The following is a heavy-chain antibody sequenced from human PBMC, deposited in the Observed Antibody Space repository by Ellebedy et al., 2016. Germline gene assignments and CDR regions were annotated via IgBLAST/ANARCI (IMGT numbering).Heavy chain of an antibody. V-gene: IGHV3-7*01. CDR1: GFTFSSYW. CDR3: ARDLYILTRGWGF. Sequence: GGSLRLSCAASGFTFSSYWMYWVRQAPGKGLEWVASIKEDGSFKQYVDSVRGRFTISRDNAKNSVYLQMNSLRAEDTAVYYCARDLYILTRGWGFWGQGTLVTVSS. D-gene: IGHD7-27*01. CDR2: IKEDGSFK. J-gene: IGHJ4*02.